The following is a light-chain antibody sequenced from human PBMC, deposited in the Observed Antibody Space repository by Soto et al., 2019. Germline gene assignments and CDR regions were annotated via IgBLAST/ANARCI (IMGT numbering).Light chain of an antibody. V-gene: IGKV3-20*01. CDR1: QSVSSSY. J-gene: IGKJ4*01. Sequence: EIVVTQSPGTLSLSPGERATLSCRASQSVSSSYLAWYQQKPGQAPRLLIYGASSRATGIPDRFSGSGSGTDFTLTISRLEPEDFAVYYCQQYGSSVLTFGGGTKVDIK. CDR2: GAS. CDR3: QQYGSSVLT.